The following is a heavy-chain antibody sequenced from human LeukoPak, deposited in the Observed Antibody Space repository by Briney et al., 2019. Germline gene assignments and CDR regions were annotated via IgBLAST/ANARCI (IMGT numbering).Heavy chain of an antibody. V-gene: IGHV4-4*07. CDR2: IHTSGNT. CDR3: ARGLVGTTGEQNWFDP. D-gene: IGHD1-26*01. Sequence: SETLSLTCSVSAGSISSHYWSWIRQPAGKGLEWIGRIHTSGNTNYNTSLKSRVTISVAKSKIQFSLKLGSVTAADTAVYYCARGLVGTTGEQNWFDPWGQGTLVTVSS. J-gene: IGHJ5*02. CDR1: AGSISSHY.